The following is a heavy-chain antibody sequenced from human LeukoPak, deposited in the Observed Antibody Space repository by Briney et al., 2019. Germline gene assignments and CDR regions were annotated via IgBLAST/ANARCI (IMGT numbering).Heavy chain of an antibody. D-gene: IGHD2-8*01. CDR3: ARTRNPIVLMVYATFDY. CDR1: GYTFTSYD. V-gene: IGHV1-8*01. J-gene: IGHJ4*02. Sequence: GASVRVSCKASGYTFTSYDINWVRQATGQGPEWMGWMNPNSGNTGYAQKFQGRVTMTRNTSISTAYMELSSLRSEDTAVYYCARTRNPIVLMVYATFDYWGQGTLVTVSS. CDR2: MNPNSGNT.